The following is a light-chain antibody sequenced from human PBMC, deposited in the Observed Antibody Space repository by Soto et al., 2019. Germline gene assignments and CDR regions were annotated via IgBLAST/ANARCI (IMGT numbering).Light chain of an antibody. Sequence: EIVMTQSPATLSVSPGERATLSCRASQSVYNNLAWYQQKPGQAPRLLIYGASTRATGIPARFSGSGSGTDFSLTISRLEPEDFAVYYCQQYGTSPRTFGQGTRLEIK. V-gene: IGKV3-15*01. J-gene: IGKJ5*01. CDR1: QSVYNN. CDR3: QQYGTSPRT. CDR2: GAS.